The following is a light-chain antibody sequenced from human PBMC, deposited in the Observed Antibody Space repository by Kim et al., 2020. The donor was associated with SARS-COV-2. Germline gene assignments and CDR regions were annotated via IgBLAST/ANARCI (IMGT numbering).Light chain of an antibody. CDR2: AAS. J-gene: IGKJ4*01. CDR3: QQSYSTPKLT. Sequence: DIQMTQSPSSLSASVGDRVTITCRASQSISSYLNWYQQKPGKAPKLLIYAASSLQSGVPPRFSGSGSGTDFTLTISSLQPEDFATYYCQQSYSTPKLTFGGGTKVDIK. CDR1: QSISSY. V-gene: IGKV1-39*01.